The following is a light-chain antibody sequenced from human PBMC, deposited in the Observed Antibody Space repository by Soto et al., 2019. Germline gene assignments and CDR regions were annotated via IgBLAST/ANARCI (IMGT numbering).Light chain of an antibody. J-gene: IGKJ1*01. CDR1: QSVSSNY. Sequence: EIVLTQSPGTLSLSPGEKATLSCRASQSVSSNYLAWYQQKPGQAPRPLIYGASSRAIGIPDRFSGSGSATDFTLTISRLEPEDSAVYYCQQYGSLPWTFGQGTKVEIK. CDR2: GAS. V-gene: IGKV3-20*01. CDR3: QQYGSLPWT.